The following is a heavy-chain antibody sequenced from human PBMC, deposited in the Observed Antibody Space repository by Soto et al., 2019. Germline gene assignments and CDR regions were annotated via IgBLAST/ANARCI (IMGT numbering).Heavy chain of an antibody. CDR3: TRHPLGEYSSGWQNNDY. Sequence: PGGSLRLSCAASGFTFSGSAMHRVRQASGKGLEWVGRIRSKANSYATAYAASVKGRFTISRDDSKNTAYLQMNSLKTEDTAVYYCTRHPLGEYSSGWQNNDYWGQGTLVTVSS. D-gene: IGHD6-19*01. CDR1: GFTFSGSA. CDR2: IRSKANSYAT. J-gene: IGHJ4*02. V-gene: IGHV3-73*01.